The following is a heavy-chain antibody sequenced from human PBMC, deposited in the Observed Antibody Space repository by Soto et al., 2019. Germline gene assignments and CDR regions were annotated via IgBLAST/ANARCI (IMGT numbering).Heavy chain of an antibody. CDR3: AAQYMTKVTSDRYFDL. CDR2: IHYSGST. D-gene: IGHD4-17*01. V-gene: IGHV4-59*03. Sequence: PXATLELTCTVSGGCISGSYGSWIRQTPGKVLEWVGYIHYSGSTNYNPSLKSRVTMSVDSAKNQFSLQLSSVTAADTAVYYCAAQYMTKVTSDRYFDLWGRGTLVTVSS. J-gene: IGHJ2*01. CDR1: GGCISGSY.